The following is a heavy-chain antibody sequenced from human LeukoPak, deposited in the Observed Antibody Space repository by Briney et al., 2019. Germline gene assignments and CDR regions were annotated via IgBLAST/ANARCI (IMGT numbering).Heavy chain of an antibody. D-gene: IGHD6-13*01. Sequence: PGGSLRLSCAASGFAFSKYGMHWVRQAPGKGLEWVAFIRYDGSHKYYAESVKGRFTISRDNSKNRLYLQMNSLRPEDTALYYCARPYSSNVYYYYYMDVWGKGTTVTTSS. CDR2: IRYDGSHK. CDR1: GFAFSKYG. J-gene: IGHJ6*03. V-gene: IGHV3-30*02. CDR3: ARPYSSNVYYYYYMDV.